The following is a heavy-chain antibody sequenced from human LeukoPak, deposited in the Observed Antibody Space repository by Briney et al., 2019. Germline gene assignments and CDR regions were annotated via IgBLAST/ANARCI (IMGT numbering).Heavy chain of an antibody. CDR1: GFTFSSYG. CDR2: IRYDGSNK. V-gene: IGHV3-30*02. CDR3: AKDIGRAAAGPGSPPPYYYYYMDV. Sequence: GGSLRLSCAASGFTFSSYGMHWVRQAPGKGLEWVAFIRYDGSNKYYADSVKGRFTISRDNSKNTLYLQMNSLRAEDTAVYYCAKDIGRAAAGPGSPPPYYYYYMDVWGKGTTVTVSS. D-gene: IGHD6-13*01. J-gene: IGHJ6*03.